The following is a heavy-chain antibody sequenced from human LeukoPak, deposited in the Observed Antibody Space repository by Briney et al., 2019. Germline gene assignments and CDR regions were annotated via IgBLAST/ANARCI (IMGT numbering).Heavy chain of an antibody. V-gene: IGHV4-34*01. CDR2: INHSGST. CDR1: GGSFSGYY. Sequence: SETLSLTCPVYGGSFSGYYWNWIRQPPGKGLEWIGEINHSGSTNYNPSLKSRVTMSVDTSKNQFSLELSSVTAADTAVYYCARGQGWFDPWGQGTLVTVSS. J-gene: IGHJ5*02. CDR3: ARGQGWFDP.